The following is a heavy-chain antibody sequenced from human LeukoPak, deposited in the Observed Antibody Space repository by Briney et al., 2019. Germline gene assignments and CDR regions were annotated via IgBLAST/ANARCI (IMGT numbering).Heavy chain of an antibody. CDR3: TRESIVVVVVAGVDYMDV. CDR2: IYYTGST. D-gene: IGHD2-15*01. Sequence: PSETLSLTCAVSGASISGSGYYLGWNRQPPGKGLEWIGNIYYTGSTYYNASLQSRVTISTDTSKNEFSLKLSSVTAADTAVYYCTRESIVVVVVAGVDYMDVWGKGTTVTVSS. CDR1: GASISGSGYY. J-gene: IGHJ6*03. V-gene: IGHV4-39*07.